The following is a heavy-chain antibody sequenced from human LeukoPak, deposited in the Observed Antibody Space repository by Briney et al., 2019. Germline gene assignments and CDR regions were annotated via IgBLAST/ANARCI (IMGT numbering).Heavy chain of an antibody. D-gene: IGHD2-21*02. CDR1: GFTFSDYA. V-gene: IGHV4-34*01. CDR2: INHSGST. J-gene: IGHJ4*02. CDR3: ARGPYAYCGGDCYPDY. Sequence: GSLRLSCAASGFTFSDYAMSWIRQPPGKGLEWIGEINHSGSTNYNPSLKSRVTISVDTSKNQFSLKLSSVTAADTAVYYCARGPYAYCGGDCYPDYWGQGTLVTVSS.